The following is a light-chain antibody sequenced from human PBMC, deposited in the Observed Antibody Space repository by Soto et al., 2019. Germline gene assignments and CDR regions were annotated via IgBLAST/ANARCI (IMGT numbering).Light chain of an antibody. Sequence: QSALTQAASVSGSPRQSITISCTGTSSDVGAYNYVSWYQQHPGKAPKLMIFEVSDRPSGVSNRFSGSKSGNTASLTISGLQAEDEADYYCSSYTSSNTLVFGGGTKVTVL. J-gene: IGLJ2*01. V-gene: IGLV2-14*01. CDR3: SSYTSSNTLV. CDR1: SSDVGAYNY. CDR2: EVS.